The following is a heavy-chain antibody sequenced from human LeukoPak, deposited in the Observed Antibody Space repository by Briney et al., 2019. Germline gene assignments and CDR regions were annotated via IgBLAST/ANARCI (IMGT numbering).Heavy chain of an antibody. CDR3: ARSSTSSWSYDY. CDR1: GGSICSYY. J-gene: IGHJ4*02. D-gene: IGHD6-13*01. V-gene: IGHV4-59*01. CDR2: IYYSGST. Sequence: SETLSLTCTVSGGSICSYYWSWIRQPPGKGLEWIGYIYYSGSTNYNPSLKSRVTISVDTSKNQFSLKVSTVTAVDTAVYYCARSSTSSWSYDYWGQGTLVTVSS.